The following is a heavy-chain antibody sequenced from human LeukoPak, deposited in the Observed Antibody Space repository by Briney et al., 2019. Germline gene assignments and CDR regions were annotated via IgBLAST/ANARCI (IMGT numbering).Heavy chain of an antibody. D-gene: IGHD1-14*01. CDR2: ISSSSSYI. CDR1: GFTFSNAW. Sequence: GGSLRLSCAASGFTFSNAWMSWVRQAPGKGLEWVSSISSSSSYIYYADSVKGRFTISRDNAKNSLYLQMNSLRAEDTAVYYCARGEGPRPRKPFDYWGQGTLVTVSS. CDR3: ARGEGPRPRKPFDY. V-gene: IGHV3-21*01. J-gene: IGHJ4*02.